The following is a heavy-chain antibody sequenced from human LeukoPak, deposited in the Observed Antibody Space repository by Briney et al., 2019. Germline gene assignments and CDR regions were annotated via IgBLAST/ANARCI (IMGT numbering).Heavy chain of an antibody. CDR3: ARTNPVYGDYDY. Sequence: GGSLRLSCAVSGFTVTGNYMSWVRQAPGKGLQWVSVIYPDGRTYYADSVEGRFTISRDISRNTLLLQMNSLRPDDTAVHYCARTNPVYGDYDYWGQGTLVTVSS. V-gene: IGHV3-53*01. D-gene: IGHD4-17*01. CDR2: IYPDGRT. J-gene: IGHJ4*02. CDR1: GFTVTGNY.